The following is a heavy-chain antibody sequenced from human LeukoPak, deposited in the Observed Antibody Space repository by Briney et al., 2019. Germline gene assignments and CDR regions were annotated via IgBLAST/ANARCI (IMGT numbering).Heavy chain of an antibody. CDR2: LYYSGST. CDR3: ARHPMVRGVAPSDL. Sequence: KPSATLSLTCTVSGGSISSNSYYWAWIRQPPGKGLEWIGCLYYSGSTYYNPSLKSRVTISVDTSKNQFSMKLASVTAAGTAVYYCARHPMVRGVAPSDLWSRGTLVTVSS. CDR1: GGSISSNSYY. J-gene: IGHJ2*01. V-gene: IGHV4-39*01. D-gene: IGHD3-10*01.